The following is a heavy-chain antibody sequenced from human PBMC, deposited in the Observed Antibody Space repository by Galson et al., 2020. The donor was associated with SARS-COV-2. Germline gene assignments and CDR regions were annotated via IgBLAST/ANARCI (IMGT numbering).Heavy chain of an antibody. CDR3: ARSPYYYDSSGLTDAFDI. V-gene: IGHV1-2*02. D-gene: IGHD3-22*01. J-gene: IGHJ3*02. Sequence: ASVKVSCKASGYTFTGYYMHWVRQAPGQGLEWMGWINPNSGGTNYAQKFQGRVTMTRDTSISTAYMELSRLRSDDTAVYYCARSPYYYDSSGLTDAFDIWGQGTMVTVSS. CDR2: INPNSGGT. CDR1: GYTFTGYY.